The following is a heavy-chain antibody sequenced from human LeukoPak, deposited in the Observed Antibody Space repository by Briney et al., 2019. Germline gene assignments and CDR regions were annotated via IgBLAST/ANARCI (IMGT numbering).Heavy chain of an antibody. CDR2: VRGSGYTT. Sequence: QPGGSLRLSCAVSGFTLSNYGMAWVRQPPGKGLEWVAAVRGSGYTTFYTDSVRGRFNIYRDNSKNTMYLQMNSLRAEDTAVYYCGKDPNGDYLGAFDFWGQGTTVTVSS. CDR1: GFTLSNYG. V-gene: IGHV3-23*01. CDR3: GKDPNGDYLGAFDF. J-gene: IGHJ3*01. D-gene: IGHD4-17*01.